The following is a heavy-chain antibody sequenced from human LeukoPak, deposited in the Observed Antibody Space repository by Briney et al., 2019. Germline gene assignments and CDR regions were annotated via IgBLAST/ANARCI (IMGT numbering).Heavy chain of an antibody. CDR3: AVMSGYSSPFDY. Sequence: SETLSLTCTVSGGSIGGYYWSWIRQPPGKGLEWIGYIYYSGSTNYNPSLKSRVTISVDTSKNQFSLKLSSVTAADTAVYYCAVMSGYSSPFDYWGQGTLVTVSS. CDR1: GGSIGGYY. J-gene: IGHJ4*02. CDR2: IYYSGST. D-gene: IGHD6-13*01. V-gene: IGHV4-59*01.